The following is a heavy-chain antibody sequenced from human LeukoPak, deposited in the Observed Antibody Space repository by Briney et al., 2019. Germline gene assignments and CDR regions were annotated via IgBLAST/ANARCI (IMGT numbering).Heavy chain of an antibody. CDR3: AKDADTATIIYWYFDL. D-gene: IGHD5-18*01. Sequence: PGGSLRLTCTASGFTLSSFGMHWVRQAPGKGLEWVALISDDGSNTYYADSVKGRFTISRDNSKNTLYLQLNSLRTEDTAVYYCAKDADTATIIYWYFDLWGRGTLVTVSS. V-gene: IGHV3-30*18. CDR2: ISDDGSNT. J-gene: IGHJ2*01. CDR1: GFTLSSFG.